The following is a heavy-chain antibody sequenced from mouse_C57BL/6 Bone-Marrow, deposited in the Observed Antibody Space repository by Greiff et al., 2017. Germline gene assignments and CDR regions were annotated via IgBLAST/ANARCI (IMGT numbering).Heavy chain of an antibody. CDR1: GYTFTSYW. Sequence: QVQLQQPGAELVKPGASVTMSCKASGYTFTSYWITWVKQRPGQGLEWIGDIYPGSGSTNYNEKFQSKATLTVDTSSSTAYMQLSSLTSEDSAVYYSASSGLLGLRLWDYWGQGTTLTVSS. V-gene: IGHV1-55*01. CDR2: IYPGSGST. CDR3: ASSGLLGLRLWDY. D-gene: IGHD2-2*01. J-gene: IGHJ2*01.